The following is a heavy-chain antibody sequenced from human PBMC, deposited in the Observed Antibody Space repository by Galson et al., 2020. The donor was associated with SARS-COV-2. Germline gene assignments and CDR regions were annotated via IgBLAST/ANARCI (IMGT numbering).Heavy chain of an antibody. CDR2: IKGDGSEA. CDR1: GFTFSYSW. V-gene: IGHV3-7*01. Sequence: GESLKISCVVSGFTFSYSWMDWVRQAPGKGLEWVANIKGDGSEAYYVDSVKGRFTISRDNAKNSLYLQISSLRAEDTAVYYFSRQLDDWGQGTLVTVSS. J-gene: IGHJ4*02. CDR3: SRQLDD.